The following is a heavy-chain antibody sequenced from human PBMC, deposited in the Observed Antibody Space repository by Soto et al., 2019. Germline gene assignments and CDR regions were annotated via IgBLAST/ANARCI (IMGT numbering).Heavy chain of an antibody. CDR3: TRDASRDSSARGWFDP. CDR2: ISSNSAYI. Sequence: PGGSLRLSCADSGFTFRSFTMNWVRQAPGKGLEWVSTISSNSAYIYYTDALRGRFTISRDNAKNSLHLQMNSLRAEDTAVYYCTRDASRDSSARGWFDPWGPGTLVTV. J-gene: IGHJ5*02. CDR1: GFTFRSFT. D-gene: IGHD6-13*01. V-gene: IGHV3-21*01.